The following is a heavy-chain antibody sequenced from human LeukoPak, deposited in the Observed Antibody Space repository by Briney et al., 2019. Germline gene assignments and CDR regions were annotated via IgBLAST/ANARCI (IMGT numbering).Heavy chain of an antibody. J-gene: IGHJ4*02. CDR1: GGSISSGGYY. CDR2: IYYSGST. Sequence: SETLSLTCTVSGGSISSGGYYWSWIRQDPGKGLEWIVYIYYSGSTNYNPSLKSRVTISVDTSKNQFSLKLRSVPAADTAVYYCARAPLTDRHRIFDYWGQGTLVTVSS. D-gene: IGHD4/OR15-4a*01. V-gene: IGHV4-31*03. CDR3: ARAPLTDRHRIFDY.